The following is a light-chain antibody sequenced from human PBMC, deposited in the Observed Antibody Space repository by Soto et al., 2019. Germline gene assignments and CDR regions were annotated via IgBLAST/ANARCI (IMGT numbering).Light chain of an antibody. CDR2: GAS. J-gene: IGKJ5*01. CDR1: QSLSGYY. CDR3: QQYGHSPIT. Sequence: EIVLTQSPGTLSLSPGERVTLSCRASQSLSGYYLAWYQQKPGQAPKFLIYGASNRATDIPDRFSGGGSGTDFALTINRLEPEDSAVYYCQQYGHSPITFGQGTRLEIK. V-gene: IGKV3-20*01.